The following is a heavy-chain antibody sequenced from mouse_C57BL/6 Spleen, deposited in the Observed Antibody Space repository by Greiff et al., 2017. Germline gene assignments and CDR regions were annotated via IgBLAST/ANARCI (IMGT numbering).Heavy chain of an antibody. J-gene: IGHJ4*01. CDR3: ARYYYGSSGNYAMDY. D-gene: IGHD1-1*01. Sequence: VQRVESGAELARPGASVKLSCKASGYTFTSYGISWVKQRTGQGLEWIGEIYPRSGNTYYNEKFKGKATLTADKSSSTAYMELRSLTSEDSAVYFCARYYYGSSGNYAMDYWGQGTSVTVSS. CDR2: IYPRSGNT. V-gene: IGHV1-81*01. CDR1: GYTFTSYG.